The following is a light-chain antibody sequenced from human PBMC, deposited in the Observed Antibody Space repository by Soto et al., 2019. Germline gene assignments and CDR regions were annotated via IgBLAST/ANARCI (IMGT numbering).Light chain of an antibody. V-gene: IGKV1-39*01. J-gene: IGKJ2*01. CDR3: QHSYDIPYT. CDR2: DAS. CDR1: QSISTY. Sequence: DIQMTQSPSSLSASVGDRVTISCRASQSISTYLSWYQKKPGKAPKLLIYDASRLHSGVPSRISGSGSGRDFTLSISSLQPEDFGTYYCQHSYDIPYTFGQGTNLDI.